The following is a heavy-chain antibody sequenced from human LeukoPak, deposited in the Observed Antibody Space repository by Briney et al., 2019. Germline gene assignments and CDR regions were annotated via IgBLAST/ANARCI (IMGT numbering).Heavy chain of an antibody. CDR1: GGSISSGGYY. J-gene: IGHJ1*01. D-gene: IGHD6-6*01. V-gene: IGHV4-31*03. CDR2: IYYSGST. CDR3: AKDPLEQLSTIYFQN. Sequence: SQTLSLTCTVSGGSISSGGYYWSWIRQHPGKGLEWIGYIYYSGSTYYNPSLKSRVTISVDTSKNQFSLKLSSVTAADTAVYYCAKDPLEQLSTIYFQNWGQGTLVTVSS.